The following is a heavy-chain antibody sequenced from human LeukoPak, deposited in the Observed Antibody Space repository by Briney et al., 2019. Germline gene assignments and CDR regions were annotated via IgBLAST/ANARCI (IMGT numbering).Heavy chain of an antibody. D-gene: IGHD2-2*01. J-gene: IGHJ4*02. Sequence: GGSLRLSCAASGFTFSNYCMHWVRQPPGKGLVWVSQICTGESTIKSADSVKGRFTISRGNAKNTLYLQMSSLRVEDTAVYYCVRGVPVTPGIDYWGQGTLVSVSS. CDR2: ICTGESTI. V-gene: IGHV3-74*01. CDR1: GFTFSNYC. CDR3: VRGVPVTPGIDY.